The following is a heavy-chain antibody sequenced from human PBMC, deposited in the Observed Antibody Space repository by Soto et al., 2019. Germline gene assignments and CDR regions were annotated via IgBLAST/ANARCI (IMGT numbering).Heavy chain of an antibody. CDR3: AKILTPVDSPDWLDV. J-gene: IGHJ6*02. CDR1: GFTFSSYA. Sequence: EVQLLESGGGLVQPGGSLRLSCAASGFTFSSYAMSWVRQAPGKGLEWVSAISGSGGSTYYADSVKGRFTISRDNSKNTLYRQMNSLRAEDTAVYYCAKILTPVDSPDWLDVWGQGTTVTVSS. D-gene: IGHD3-9*01. V-gene: IGHV3-23*01. CDR2: ISGSGGST.